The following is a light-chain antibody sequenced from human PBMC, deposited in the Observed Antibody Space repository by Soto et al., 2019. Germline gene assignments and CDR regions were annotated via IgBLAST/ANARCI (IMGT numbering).Light chain of an antibody. J-gene: IGLJ3*02. CDR2: DIN. V-gene: IGLV1-51*01. Sequence: QSALTQPPSVSAAPGQTVTIACSGSKSNIGRNYISWYQQLPGTAPKLVIYDINKRPSGIGDRFSGSKSGTSAALGITGLQTGDEAYYFCASWDTNLSAVVFGGGTKVTVL. CDR3: ASWDTNLSAVV. CDR1: KSNIGRNY.